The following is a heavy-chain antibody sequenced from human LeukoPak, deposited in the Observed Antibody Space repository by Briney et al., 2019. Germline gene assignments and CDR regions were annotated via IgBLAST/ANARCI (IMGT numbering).Heavy chain of an antibody. CDR2: IRYDGSNE. V-gene: IGHV3-30*02. Sequence: GGSLRLSCAASGFTFSGDAMHWVRQAPGKGLEWVAFIRYDGSNEYYADSVKGRFTISRDNSKNTLYLQVNSLRPEDTAVYYCAKDGYTYAFDIWGQGTMVAVSS. CDR3: AKDGYTYAFDI. J-gene: IGHJ3*02. D-gene: IGHD1-1*01. CDR1: GFTFSGDA.